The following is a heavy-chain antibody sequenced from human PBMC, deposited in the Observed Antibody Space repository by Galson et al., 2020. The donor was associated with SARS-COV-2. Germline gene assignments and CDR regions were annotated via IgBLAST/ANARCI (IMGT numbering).Heavy chain of an antibody. D-gene: IGHD2-21*02. CDR1: GYTFTSYH. CDR2: INPRDDIT. CDR3: AREWGDISSSVFDY. J-gene: IGHJ4*02. V-gene: IGHV1-46*01. Sequence: ASVKVSCKTSGYTFTSYHLHWVRQAPGQGLEWVGIINPRDDITTYAQKFQGRVTVTRDTSTSTVYMELSSLRREDTAVYFCAREWGDISSSVFDYWVRRTLVTVSS.